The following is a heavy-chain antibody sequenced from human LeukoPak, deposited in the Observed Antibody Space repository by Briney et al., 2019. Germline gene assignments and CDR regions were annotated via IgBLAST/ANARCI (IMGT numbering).Heavy chain of an antibody. D-gene: IGHD4-23*01. Sequence: GGSLRLSCAASGFTYDDYGMSWVRQAPGKGLEWVSGINWNGGSTGYADSVKGRFTISRDNAKNSLYLQMNSLRAEDTALYYCARGGNYGGNHDAFDIWGQGTMVTVSS. CDR1: GFTYDDYG. J-gene: IGHJ3*02. CDR3: ARGGNYGGNHDAFDI. CDR2: INWNGGST. V-gene: IGHV3-20*04.